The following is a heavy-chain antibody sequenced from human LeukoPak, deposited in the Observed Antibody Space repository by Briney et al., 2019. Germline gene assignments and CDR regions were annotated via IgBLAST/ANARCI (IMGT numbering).Heavy chain of an antibody. V-gene: IGHV3-7*03. D-gene: IGHD6-13*01. J-gene: IGHJ4*02. CDR2: IKEDGSEK. CDR1: GFTFGSYW. Sequence: PGGSLTLSCAASGFTFGSYWMTWVRQAPGKGLEWVANIKEDGSEKSYVDSVKGRFTISRDNAKNSLYLQMNALTAADTAVYYCARGGGTRPASGWWGYWGQGTLVTVSS. CDR3: ARGGGTRPASGWWGY.